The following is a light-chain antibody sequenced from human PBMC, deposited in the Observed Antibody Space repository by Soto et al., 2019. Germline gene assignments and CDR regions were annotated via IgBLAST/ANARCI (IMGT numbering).Light chain of an antibody. Sequence: EIVLTQSPATLSLSPGERATLACRASQSVGSYLAWYQHKPGQAPRLLIHDASNRATGIPARFSGSGSVTDFTLTIGSLETEDSAVDYCQQRSNWPRGTFVQGSKLEIK. CDR3: QQRSNWPRGT. J-gene: IGKJ2*02. V-gene: IGKV3-11*01. CDR1: QSVGSY. CDR2: DAS.